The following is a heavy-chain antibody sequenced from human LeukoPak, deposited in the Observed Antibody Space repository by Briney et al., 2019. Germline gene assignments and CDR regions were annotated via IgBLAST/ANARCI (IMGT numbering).Heavy chain of an antibody. CDR2: INHSGTT. D-gene: IGHD2-2*01. CDR1: GGSFSGYY. CDR3: ARGYCSSIRCPGAFDI. Sequence: SETLSLTYAVYGGSFSGYYWTWIRQPPGKGLEWIGEINHSGTTNYNPSLKSRVTISVDTSQNQFSLSLSSVTAADTAVYYCARGYCSSIRCPGAFDIWGQGTMVAVSS. V-gene: IGHV4-34*01. J-gene: IGHJ3*02.